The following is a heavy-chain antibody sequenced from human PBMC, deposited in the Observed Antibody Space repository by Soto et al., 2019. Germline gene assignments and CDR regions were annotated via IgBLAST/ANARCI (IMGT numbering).Heavy chain of an antibody. CDR1: AYTMRTDG. J-gene: IGHJ3*01. V-gene: IGHV1-18*01. CDR3: ARVKVPAAILGAFDL. Sequence: ASVKVYGKTSAYTMRTDGVSWGRQANEQGLEWMGWINPLKGDTNSAARFQDRLTMTTDTSTRTAYMELRSLTSDDTAVYYCARVKVPAAILGAFDLWGQGKLVSVSS. CDR2: INPLKGDT. D-gene: IGHD2-2*02.